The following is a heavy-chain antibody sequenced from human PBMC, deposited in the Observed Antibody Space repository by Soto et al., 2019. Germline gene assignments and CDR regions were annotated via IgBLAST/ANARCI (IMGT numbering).Heavy chain of an antibody. Sequence: QVQLVESGGGVVQPGRSLRLSCAASGFTFSSYGMHWVRQAPGKGLEWVAVIWYDGSNKYYADSVKGRFTIPRDNSKNTLYLQMNSLRAEDTAVYYCAREYYGSGNWFDPWGQGTLVTVSS. CDR3: AREYYGSGNWFDP. D-gene: IGHD3-10*01. J-gene: IGHJ5*02. CDR1: GFTFSSYG. CDR2: IWYDGSNK. V-gene: IGHV3-33*01.